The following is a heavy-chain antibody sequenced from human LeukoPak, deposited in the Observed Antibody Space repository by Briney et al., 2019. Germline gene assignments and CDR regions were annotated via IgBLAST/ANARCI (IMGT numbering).Heavy chain of an antibody. J-gene: IGHJ4*02. Sequence: GSSVKVSCKASGGTFSSYAISWVRQAPGQGLEWMGRIVPILGIANYAQKFQGRVTITADKSTSTAYMELSSLRSEDTAVYYCARDTVKSPSPAPSPYYFDYWGQGTLVTVSS. V-gene: IGHV1-69*04. CDR3: ARDTVKSPSPAPSPYYFDY. D-gene: IGHD4-17*01. CDR1: GGTFSSYA. CDR2: IVPILGIA.